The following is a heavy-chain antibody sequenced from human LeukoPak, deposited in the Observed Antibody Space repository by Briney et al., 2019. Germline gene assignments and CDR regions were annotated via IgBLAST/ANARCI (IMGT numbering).Heavy chain of an antibody. CDR1: GYTFTRYG. Sequence: SVKVSCKASGYTFTRYGINWVRQAPGQGLDWMGWIIIYKGNTNYSQKLQGRVPMTTDTSTSTAYMELRSLRSDDTAVYYCARSITIFGVVILYFDYWGQGTLVTVSS. V-gene: IGHV1-18*01. CDR3: ARSITIFGVVILYFDY. D-gene: IGHD3-3*01. CDR2: IIIYKGNT. J-gene: IGHJ4*02.